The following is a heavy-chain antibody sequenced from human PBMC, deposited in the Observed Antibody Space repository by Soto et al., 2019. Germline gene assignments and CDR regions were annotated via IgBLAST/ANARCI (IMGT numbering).Heavy chain of an antibody. CDR1: GYTFTSYG. D-gene: IGHD3-10*01. J-gene: IGHJ6*02. CDR2: ISAYNGNT. Sequence: QVQLVQSGAEVKKPGASVKVSCKASGYTFTSYGISWVRQAPGQGREWMGWISAYNGNTNYAQKLQRRVTMTTDTSTSTAYMELRSLRSDDTAVYYCARDREGYTFGGGMDVRGQGTTVTFAS. CDR3: ARDREGYTFGGGMDV. V-gene: IGHV1-18*01.